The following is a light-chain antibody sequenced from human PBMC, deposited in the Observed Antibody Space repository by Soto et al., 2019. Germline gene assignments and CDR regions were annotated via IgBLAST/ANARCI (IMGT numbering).Light chain of an antibody. CDR3: QTWSTGIRV. J-gene: IGLJ3*02. V-gene: IGLV4-69*01. Sequence: QSVLTQSPSASASLGASIKLTCTLSSAHSTYAIAWHQQRPEKGPRYLMKLNSDGSHTKGDGIPDRFSGSSSGAERYLIISSLQSEDEADYYCQTWSTGIRVFGGGTKVTVL. CDR2: LNSDGSH. CDR1: SAHSTYA.